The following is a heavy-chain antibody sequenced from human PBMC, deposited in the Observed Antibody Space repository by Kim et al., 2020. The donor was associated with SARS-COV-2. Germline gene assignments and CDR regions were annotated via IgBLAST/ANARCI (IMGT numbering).Heavy chain of an antibody. CDR3: AKGWEYFDY. J-gene: IGHJ4*02. V-gene: IGHV3-23*03. CDR2: SRA. D-gene: IGHD1-26*01. Sequence: SRAVYADSVKGRFTISRDNSKNTQYMQRISLRAGDTAVYYCAKGWEYFDYWGQGTLVTVSS.